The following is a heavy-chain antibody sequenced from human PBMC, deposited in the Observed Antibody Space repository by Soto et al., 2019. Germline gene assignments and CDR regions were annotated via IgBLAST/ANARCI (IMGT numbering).Heavy chain of an antibody. V-gene: IGHV3-30*03. Sequence: QAQLVESGGGVVQPGRSLRLSCAASGFAFSSYGMHWVRQAPGTGLEWVAVISYDGSRQHYADSVKGRFTISRDNSKNMVVLPMSSMRAEDTAVYYCVSDRGYGHASVPYSWGQGTLVSVSS. CDR3: VSDRGYGHASVPYS. CDR2: ISYDGSRQ. D-gene: IGHD5-18*01. J-gene: IGHJ4*02. CDR1: GFAFSSYG.